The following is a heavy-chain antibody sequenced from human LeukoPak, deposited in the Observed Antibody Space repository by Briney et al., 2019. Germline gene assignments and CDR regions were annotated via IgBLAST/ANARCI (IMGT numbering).Heavy chain of an antibody. J-gene: IGHJ4*02. V-gene: IGHV4-34*01. CDR2: IYYSGST. Sequence: SETLSLTCAVYGGSFSGYYWSWIRQPPGKGLEWIGSIYYSGSTYYNPSLKSRVTISVDTSKNQFSLKLSSVTAADTAVYYCAWGGSYYVFDYWGQGTLVTVSS. D-gene: IGHD1-26*01. CDR3: AWGGSYYVFDY. CDR1: GGSFSGYY.